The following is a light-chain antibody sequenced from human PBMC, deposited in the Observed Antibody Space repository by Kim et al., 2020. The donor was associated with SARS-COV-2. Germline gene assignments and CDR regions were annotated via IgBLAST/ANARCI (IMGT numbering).Light chain of an antibody. Sequence: SYELTQPPSVSVSPGQTASITCSGDKLGDKYACWYQQKPGQSPVLVIYQDSKRPSGIPERFSGCNSGNTATLIISGTQAMDEADYYCQAWASSTYV. CDR1: KLGDKY. J-gene: IGLJ1*01. CDR3: QAWASSTYV. CDR2: QDS. V-gene: IGLV3-1*01.